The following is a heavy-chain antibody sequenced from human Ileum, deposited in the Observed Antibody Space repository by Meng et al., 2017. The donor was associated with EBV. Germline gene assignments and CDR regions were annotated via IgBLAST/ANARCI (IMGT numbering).Heavy chain of an antibody. D-gene: IGHD6-13*01. V-gene: IGHV4-39*06. CDR1: GASIRSTPSY. J-gene: IGHJ1*01. CDR2: IFNSGST. CDR3: ARDYSSSWYSGGFFKY. Sequence: RLRRQGFGPGLVNPSETLPRTCTVPGASIRSTPSYWGWIRQPPGKGLEWIGNIFNSGSTSYSPYLKSRVTISVDTSKNQFSLKLSSVTAADTAVYYCARDYSSSWYSGGFFKYWGQGILVTVSS.